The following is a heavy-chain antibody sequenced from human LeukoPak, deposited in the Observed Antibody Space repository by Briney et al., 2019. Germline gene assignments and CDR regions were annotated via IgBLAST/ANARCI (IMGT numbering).Heavy chain of an antibody. CDR2: IWYDGSNK. J-gene: IGHJ4*02. CDR3: ARDQGSGSYSVDY. D-gene: IGHD3-10*01. V-gene: IGHV3-33*01. Sequence: PGRSLRLSCAASGFTFSSYGMHWVRQAPGKGLEWVAVIWYDGSNKYYADSVKGRFTISRDNSKNTLYLQMNSLRAEDTAVYYCARDQGSGSYSVDYWSQGTLVTVSS. CDR1: GFTFSSYG.